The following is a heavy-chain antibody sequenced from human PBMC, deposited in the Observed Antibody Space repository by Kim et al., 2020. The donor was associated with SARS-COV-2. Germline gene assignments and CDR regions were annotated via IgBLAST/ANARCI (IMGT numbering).Heavy chain of an antibody. Sequence: SETLSLTCTVSGGSISSGDYYWSWIRQPPGKGLEWIGYIYYSGSTYYNPSLKSRVTISVDTSKNQFSLKLSSVTAADTAVYYCARDKDYDSSGYYLAAAWGQGTLVTVSS. D-gene: IGHD3-22*01. V-gene: IGHV4-30-4*01. CDR2: IYYSGST. J-gene: IGHJ5*02. CDR3: ARDKDYDSSGYYLAAA. CDR1: GGSISSGDYY.